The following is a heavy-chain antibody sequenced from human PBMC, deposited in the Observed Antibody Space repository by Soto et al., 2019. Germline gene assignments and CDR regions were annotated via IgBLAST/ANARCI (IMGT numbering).Heavy chain of an antibody. CDR3: ARDIGYNWNLNDP. CDR2: IKQDGSEK. CDR1: GFTFSSYW. J-gene: IGHJ5*02. V-gene: IGHV3-7*01. D-gene: IGHD1-7*01. Sequence: GGSLRLSCAASGFTFSSYWMSWVRQAPGKGLEWVANIKQDGSEKYYVDSVKGRFTISRDNAKNSLYLQMNSLRAEDTAVYYCARDIGYNWNLNDPWGQGTLVTVSS.